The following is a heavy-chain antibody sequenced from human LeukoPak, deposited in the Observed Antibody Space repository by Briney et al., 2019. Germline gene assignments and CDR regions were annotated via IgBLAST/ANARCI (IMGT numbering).Heavy chain of an antibody. CDR2: ISGSGAYI. J-gene: IGHJ6*02. CDR1: GLTLSNYI. D-gene: IGHD2-2*01. Sequence: GGSLRLSCTVPGLTLSNYIMHWVRQAPGKGLEWVSSISGSGAYIYYADSVKGRFTITRDNAKTSVDLQMDSLRADDTGLYYCAGRCSTTSSHFSSYGMDVWGQGTTVTVSS. CDR3: AGRCSTTSSHFSSYGMDV. V-gene: IGHV3-21*06.